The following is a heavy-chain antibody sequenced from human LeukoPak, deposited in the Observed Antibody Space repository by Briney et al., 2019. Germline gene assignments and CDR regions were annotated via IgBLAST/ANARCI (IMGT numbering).Heavy chain of an antibody. D-gene: IGHD2-15*01. CDR2: IYHSGST. CDR1: GGSISSSNW. V-gene: IGHV4-4*02. J-gene: IGHJ4*02. Sequence: SETLSLTCAVSGGSISSSNWWSWVRQPPGKGLEWIGEIYHSGSTNYNPSLKSRVTISVDKSKNQFPLKLSSVTAADTAVYYCARGLEELGYCSGGSCYHPYYFDYWGQGALVTVSS. CDR3: ARGLEELGYCSGGSCYHPYYFDY.